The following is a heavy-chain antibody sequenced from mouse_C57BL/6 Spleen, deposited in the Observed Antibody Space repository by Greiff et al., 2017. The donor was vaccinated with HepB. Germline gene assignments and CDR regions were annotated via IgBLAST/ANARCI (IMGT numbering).Heavy chain of an antibody. J-gene: IGHJ3*01. CDR3: AYRGYSNYLFAY. CDR2: IDPSDSYT. D-gene: IGHD2-5*01. CDR1: GYTFTSYW. V-gene: IGHV1-50*01. Sequence: QVQLQQPGAELVKPGASVKLSCKASGYTFTSYWMQWVKQRPGQGLEWIGEIDPSDSYTNYNQKFKGKATLTVDTSSSTAYMQLSSLTSEDSAVYYCAYRGYSNYLFAYWGQGTLVTVSA.